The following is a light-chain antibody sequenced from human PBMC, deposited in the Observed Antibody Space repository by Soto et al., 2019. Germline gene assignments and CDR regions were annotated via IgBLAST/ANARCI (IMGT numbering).Light chain of an antibody. Sequence: QSVLTQPPSVSAAPGQRVTISCLGNNSNIGIGYVAWYRQLPGAAPELLIYDNNERPSGIPDRFSGSKSGTSATLGITGLQTGDEADYYCATWDNNLRPWTMVFGGGTKLTVL. J-gene: IGLJ2*01. CDR2: DNN. V-gene: IGLV1-51*01. CDR1: NSNIGIGY. CDR3: ATWDNNLRPWTMV.